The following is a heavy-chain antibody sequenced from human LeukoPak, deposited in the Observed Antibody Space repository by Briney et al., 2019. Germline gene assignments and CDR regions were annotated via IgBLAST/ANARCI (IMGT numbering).Heavy chain of an antibody. CDR3: ARAEQWLATDY. V-gene: IGHV4-59*01. CDR1: GGSISSYY. CDR2: IYYSGST. Sequence: SETLPLTCTVSGGSISSYYWSWIRQPPGKGLEWIGYIYYSGSTNYNPSLKSRVTISVDTSKNQFSLKLSSVTAADTAVYYCARAEQWLATDYWGQGTLVTVSS. D-gene: IGHD6-19*01. J-gene: IGHJ4*02.